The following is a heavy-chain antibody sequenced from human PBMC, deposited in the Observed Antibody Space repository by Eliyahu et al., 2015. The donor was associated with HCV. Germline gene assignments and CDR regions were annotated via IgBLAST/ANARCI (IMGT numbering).Heavy chain of an antibody. V-gene: IGHV1-2*02. CDR3: ARDHSVYCSSTSCADYYYYGMDV. D-gene: IGHD2-2*01. CDR1: GYTFTGYY. J-gene: IGHJ6*02. Sequence: QVQLVQSGAEVKKPGASVKVSCKASGYTFTGYYMHWVRQAPGQGLEWMGWINPNSGGTNYAQKFQGRVTMTRDTSISTAYMELSRLRSDDTAVYYCARDHSVYCSSTSCADYYYYGMDVWGQGTTVTVSS. CDR2: INPNSGGT.